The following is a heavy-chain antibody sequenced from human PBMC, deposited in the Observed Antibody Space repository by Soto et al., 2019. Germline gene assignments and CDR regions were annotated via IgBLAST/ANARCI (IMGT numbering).Heavy chain of an antibody. CDR3: ARSLRSSGPNGY. J-gene: IGHJ4*02. CDR2: IYYSGST. D-gene: IGHD6-19*01. Sequence: SETLSLTCTVSGGSISSSSYYWGWIRQPPGKGLEWIGSIYYSGSTYYNPSLKSRVTISVDTSKNQFSLKLSSVTAADTAVYYCARSLRSSGPNGYWGQGTLVTVSS. V-gene: IGHV4-39*01. CDR1: GGSISSSSYY.